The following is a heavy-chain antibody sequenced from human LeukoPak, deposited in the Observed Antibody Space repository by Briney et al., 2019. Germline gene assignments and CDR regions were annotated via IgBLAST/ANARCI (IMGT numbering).Heavy chain of an antibody. CDR1: KIYFSHFG. V-gene: IGHV3-33*03. CDR2: IWHDGSSQ. D-gene: IGHD4-11*01. Sequence: GGSLRLSCAASKIYFSHFGMHLVRQAPGKGLELLAVIWHDGSSQYYADSVKGRFTVSRDNSQKMLYLQMNSLRPEDTAVYYCAKDAQRGFDYSNSLEKWGQGTLVTVSA. CDR3: AKDAQRGFDYSNSLEK. J-gene: IGHJ4*02.